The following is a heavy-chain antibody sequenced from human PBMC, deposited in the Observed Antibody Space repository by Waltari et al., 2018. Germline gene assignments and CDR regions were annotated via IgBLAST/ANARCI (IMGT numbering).Heavy chain of an antibody. Sequence: EVQLLESGGGLVQPGGSLRLSCAPSVFTFSSYAMSWVRQAPGKGLEGGASMSGRGGRTYYAYAVKGRFTISRDNFKNTLFLQMNSLRAEDTAVYYCAKGRIAVAGTSDYWGQGTLVTVSS. CDR3: AKGRIAVAGTSDY. CDR1: VFTFSSYA. J-gene: IGHJ4*02. V-gene: IGHV3-23*01. CDR2: MSGRGGRT. D-gene: IGHD6-19*01.